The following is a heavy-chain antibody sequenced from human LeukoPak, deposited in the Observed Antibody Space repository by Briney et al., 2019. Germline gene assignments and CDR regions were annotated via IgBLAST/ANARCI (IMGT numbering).Heavy chain of an antibody. Sequence: PGGSLRLSCAASGFTFSSYAMHWVRQAPGKGLEWVAVISYDGSNKYYADSVKGRFTISRDNSKNTLYLQMNSLRAEDTAVYYCAREVVSGCDYFDYWGQGTLVTVSS. V-gene: IGHV3-30-3*01. CDR3: AREVVSGCDYFDY. CDR2: ISYDGSNK. J-gene: IGHJ4*02. CDR1: GFTFSSYA. D-gene: IGHD3-10*01.